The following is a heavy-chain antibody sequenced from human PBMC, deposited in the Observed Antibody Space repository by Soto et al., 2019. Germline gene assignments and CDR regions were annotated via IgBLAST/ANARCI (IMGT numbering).Heavy chain of an antibody. CDR1: GFSFTTYA. D-gene: IGHD5-18*01. CDR2: ISDDGSIK. Sequence: LRLSCAASGFSFTTYAMHWVRQAPGKGLEWVAVISDDGSIKYYADSVKGRFTISRDNSKNTFYLQMNSLRGDDTALYYCAREIETAMDPCDYWGQGALVTVSS. J-gene: IGHJ4*02. V-gene: IGHV3-30-3*01. CDR3: AREIETAMDPCDY.